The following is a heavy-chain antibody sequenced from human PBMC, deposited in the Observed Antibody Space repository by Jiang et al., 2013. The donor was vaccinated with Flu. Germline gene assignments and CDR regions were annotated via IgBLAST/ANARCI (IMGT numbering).Heavy chain of an antibody. D-gene: IGHD3-3*01. CDR2: IYYSGST. CDR1: GGSISSGGYY. J-gene: IGHJ4*02. CDR3: ANFGVVIGTVDY. V-gene: IGHV4-31*03. Sequence: SLTCTVSGGSISSGGYYWSWIRQHPGKGLEWIGYIYYSGSTYYNPSLKSRVTISVDTSKNQFSLKLSSVTAADTAVYYCANFGVVIGTVDYWGQGTLVTVSS.